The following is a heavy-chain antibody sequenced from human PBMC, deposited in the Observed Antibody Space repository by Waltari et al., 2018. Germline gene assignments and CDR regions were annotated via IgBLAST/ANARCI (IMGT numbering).Heavy chain of an antibody. D-gene: IGHD4-4*01. J-gene: IGHJ5*02. CDR3: AKRETTVMGFDP. CDR1: GGTFRSYA. V-gene: IGHV1-69*12. CDR2: IIPIFGTA. Sequence: QVQLVQSGAEVKKPGSSVKVSCKASGGTFRSYAISWLRQAPGQGLEWMGGIIPIFGTANYAQKFQGRVTITADESTSTAYMELSSLRSEDTAVYYCAKRETTVMGFDPWGQGTLVTVSS.